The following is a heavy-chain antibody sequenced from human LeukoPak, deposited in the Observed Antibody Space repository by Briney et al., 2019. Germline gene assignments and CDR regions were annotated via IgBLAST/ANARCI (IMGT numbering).Heavy chain of an antibody. CDR1: GFTFSDYW. D-gene: IGHD1-26*01. CDR2: ISRDESST. Sequence: GGSLGLSCAASGFTFSDYWMHWVRQAPGKWLVWVSRISRDESSTNYADSVKGRFTISRDNAKGTLYFQMNSLRPEHTAVYYCARDLGNLINAYDIWGQGTMVTVSS. J-gene: IGHJ3*02. V-gene: IGHV3-74*01. CDR3: ARDLGNLINAYDI.